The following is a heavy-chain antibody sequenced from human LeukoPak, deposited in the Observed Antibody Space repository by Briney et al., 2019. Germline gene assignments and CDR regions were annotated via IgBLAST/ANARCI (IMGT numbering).Heavy chain of an antibody. V-gene: IGHV4-59*12. CDR1: GGSISNYY. Sequence: SETLSLTCTVSGGSISNYYWTWIRQPPGKGLEWVGYMYHGGSSNSNPPIKSRVTMSGDTSKNQLSLKLSSVTAADTAVYYCARDGSIAAAGTRGMDVWGQGTTVTVSS. J-gene: IGHJ6*02. CDR3: ARDGSIAAAGTRGMDV. D-gene: IGHD6-13*01. CDR2: MYHGGSS.